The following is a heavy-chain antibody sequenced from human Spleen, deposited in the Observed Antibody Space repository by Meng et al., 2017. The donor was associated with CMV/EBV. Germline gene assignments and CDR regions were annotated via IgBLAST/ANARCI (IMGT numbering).Heavy chain of an antibody. CDR3: ARARIDSFDY. CDR2: IYYSGST. CDR1: GGSISSYY. J-gene: IGHJ4*02. Sequence: QVRLQGSGPGRAGPSQTLSLTCTVSGGSISSYYWSWIRQPPGKGLEWIGYIYYSGSTNYNPSLKSRVTISVDTSKNQFSLKLSSVTAADTAVYYCARARIDSFDYWGQGTLVTVSS. D-gene: IGHD3-9*01. V-gene: IGHV4-59*01.